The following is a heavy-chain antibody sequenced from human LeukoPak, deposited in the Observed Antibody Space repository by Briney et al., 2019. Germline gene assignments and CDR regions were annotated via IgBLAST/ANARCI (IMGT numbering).Heavy chain of an antibody. D-gene: IGHD6-13*01. J-gene: IGHJ4*02. CDR1: GDSISGSPYY. Sequence: SETLSLTCTVSGDSISGSPYYWAWIRQTPGKGFEWIGSIYHKGNTYYNPSLKSRVAISVDTSKNQFSLKLASLTAADTAVYYCARPPDLAATGYWGQGTLVTVSS. V-gene: IGHV4-39*01. CDR3: ARPPDLAATGY. CDR2: IYHKGNT.